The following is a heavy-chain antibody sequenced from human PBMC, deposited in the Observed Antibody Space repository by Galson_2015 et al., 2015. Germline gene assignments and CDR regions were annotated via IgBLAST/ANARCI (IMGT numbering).Heavy chain of an antibody. CDR3: ARGTVEAPGIDY. Sequence: SLRLSCAASGFAFASYAMSWVRQAPGKGLEWVANTSPDGSEEYYVDSVRGRFTISRDNAKNSVYLQMTSLRAEDMSIYYCARGTVEAPGIDYWGQGTLVTVSS. J-gene: IGHJ4*02. V-gene: IGHV3-7*01. CDR2: TSPDGSEE. D-gene: IGHD1-26*01. CDR1: GFAFASYA.